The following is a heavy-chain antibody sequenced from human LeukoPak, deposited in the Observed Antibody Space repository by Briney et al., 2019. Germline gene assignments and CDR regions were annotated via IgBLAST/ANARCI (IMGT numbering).Heavy chain of an antibody. J-gene: IGHJ4*02. CDR2: INEDGSEK. Sequence: PGGSLRLSCVTSGFSFRNYWMGWVRQAPGKGLEWVANINEDGSEKYYVDSVKGRFTISRDNAKNSVSLQMNSLRGEDTAVYYCTRLADHTGDHWGQGTLVTVSS. V-gene: IGHV3-7*01. CDR1: GFSFRNYW. CDR3: TRLADHTGDH. D-gene: IGHD7-27*01.